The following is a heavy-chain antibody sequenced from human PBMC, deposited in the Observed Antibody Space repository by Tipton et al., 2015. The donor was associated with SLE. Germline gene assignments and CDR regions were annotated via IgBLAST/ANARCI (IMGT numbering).Heavy chain of an antibody. Sequence: TLSLTCTVSGGSINSGSYFWTWIRQPAGKGLEWIGRIYTSGNTDYNPSLKSRVTISLDTSKNQFSLKMTSVTTADSAVYYCATDSDCGGDCLDTWGQGTLVTVSS. V-gene: IGHV4-61*02. CDR2: IYTSGNT. CDR3: ATDSDCGGDCLDT. J-gene: IGHJ1*01. D-gene: IGHD2-21*01. CDR1: GGSINSGSYF.